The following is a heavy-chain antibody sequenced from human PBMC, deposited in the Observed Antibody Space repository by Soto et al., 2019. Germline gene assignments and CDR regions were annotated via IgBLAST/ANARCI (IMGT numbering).Heavy chain of an antibody. Sequence: ASVKVSCKASGYTFTSYGISWVRQAPGQGLEWMGWISAYNGNTNYAQKLQGRVTMTTDTSTSTAYMELRSLRSDDTAVYYCARTNTVVKGTYYFDYWGQGTLVTVSS. J-gene: IGHJ4*02. CDR2: ISAYNGNT. CDR3: ARTNTVVKGTYYFDY. CDR1: GYTFTSYG. D-gene: IGHD4-17*01. V-gene: IGHV1-18*01.